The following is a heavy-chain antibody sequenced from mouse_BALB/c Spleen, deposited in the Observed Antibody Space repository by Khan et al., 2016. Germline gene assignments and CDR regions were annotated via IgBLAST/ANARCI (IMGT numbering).Heavy chain of an antibody. Sequence: EVQLQESGPDLVKPSQSLSLTCTVTGYSITSGYSWHWIRQFPGNKLEWMGYIHYSGSTNYNPSLKSRISITRDTSKNPFFLQLNPVTTEDTATYYCASYGNCVGTWWYFDVWGAGTTVTVSS. J-gene: IGHJ1*01. CDR1: GYSITSGYS. D-gene: IGHD2-1*01. CDR3: ASYGNCVGTWWYFDV. V-gene: IGHV3-1*02. CDR2: IHYSGST.